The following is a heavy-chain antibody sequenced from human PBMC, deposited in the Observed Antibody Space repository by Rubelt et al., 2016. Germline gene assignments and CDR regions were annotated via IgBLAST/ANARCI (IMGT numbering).Heavy chain of an antibody. V-gene: IGHV3-23*01. CDR2: LSGRGGNT. CDR1: GFTFRTYA. Sequence: GGGLVQPGGSLRLSCAASGFTFRTYAMTWVRQAPGKGLEWVSSLSGRGGNTYYVDSVKGRFTMSRDNSQKTLYLQMNSLRAEDTALYYCAMTTVNCYYHGMDVWGQGTTVTVSS. D-gene: IGHD4-17*01. CDR3: AMTTVNCYYHGMDV. J-gene: IGHJ6*02.